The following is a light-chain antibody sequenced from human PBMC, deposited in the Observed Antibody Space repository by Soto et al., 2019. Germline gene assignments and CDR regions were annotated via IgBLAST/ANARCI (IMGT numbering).Light chain of an antibody. Sequence: QSALTQPASVSGSPGQSITISCTASSSHIGSYNLVSWYQHHSGKAPKLIIYDGNKRPSGVSNSFSGSKSGKTASLTISGLQAEDEETYYCCSYSGSSPLYFFGTGTKLTVL. CDR2: DGN. CDR1: SSHIGSYNL. J-gene: IGLJ1*01. V-gene: IGLV2-23*01. CDR3: CSYSGSSPLYF.